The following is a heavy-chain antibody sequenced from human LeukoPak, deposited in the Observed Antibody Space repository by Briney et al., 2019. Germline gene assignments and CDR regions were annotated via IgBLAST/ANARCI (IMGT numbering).Heavy chain of an antibody. Sequence: PGGSLRLSCAASGFTFSTYLMNWVRQAPGKGLEWVAHIKEDGSDKYYVDSVRGRFTISRDNAKNSLYLQMTSLRAEDTAVYYCARELNWDADYWGQGTLVTVSS. CDR3: ARELNWDADY. J-gene: IGHJ4*02. CDR1: GFTFSTYL. CDR2: IKEDGSDK. D-gene: IGHD1-1*01. V-gene: IGHV3-7*04.